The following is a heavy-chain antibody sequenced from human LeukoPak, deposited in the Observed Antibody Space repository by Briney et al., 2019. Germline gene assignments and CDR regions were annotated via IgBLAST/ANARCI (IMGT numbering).Heavy chain of an antibody. CDR3: ARENLRITGTARNWFDP. V-gene: IGHV1-69*13. CDR2: IIPIFGTA. D-gene: IGHD1-7*01. J-gene: IGHJ5*02. CDR1: GGTFSSYA. Sequence: SVKVSCKASGGTFSSYAISWVRQAPGQGLEWMGGIIPIFGTANYAQKFQGRVTITADESTSTAYMELSSLRSEDTAVYYCARENLRITGTARNWFDPWGQGTLVTVSS.